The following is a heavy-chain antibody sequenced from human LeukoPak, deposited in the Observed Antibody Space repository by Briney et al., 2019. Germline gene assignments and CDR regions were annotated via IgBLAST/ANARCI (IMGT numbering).Heavy chain of an antibody. Sequence: ASVKVSCKASGYTFTSYAMHWVRQAPGQRLEWMGWINAGNGNTKYSQEFQGRVTITRDTSASTAYMELSSLRSEDMAVYYCARESSGSGFGFDPWGQGTPVTVSS. V-gene: IGHV1-3*03. CDR1: GYTFTSYA. CDR3: ARESSGSGFGFDP. J-gene: IGHJ5*02. CDR2: INAGNGNT. D-gene: IGHD3-10*01.